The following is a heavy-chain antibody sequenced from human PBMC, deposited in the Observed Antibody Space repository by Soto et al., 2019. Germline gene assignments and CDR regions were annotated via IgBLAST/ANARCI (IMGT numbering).Heavy chain of an antibody. D-gene: IGHD2-2*01. CDR3: ARDRALIVVVPAAKKTGLNAHDNWFDP. V-gene: IGHV3-11*01. Sequence: GVSLRLSCAAAGFTFVDYDVSWIRQAPGKGLEWVSYISSSGSTIYYADSVKGRFTISRDNAKNSLYLQMNSLRAEDTAVYYCARDRALIVVVPAAKKTGLNAHDNWFDPWGQGTLVTVSS. CDR2: ISSSGSTI. CDR1: GFTFVDYD. J-gene: IGHJ5*02.